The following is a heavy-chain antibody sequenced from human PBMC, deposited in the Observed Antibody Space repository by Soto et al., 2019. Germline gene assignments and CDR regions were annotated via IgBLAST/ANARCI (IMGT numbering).Heavy chain of an antibody. CDR3: ARAPKVSGSSQTRPDF. CDR1: SGSFSGYY. CDR2: ISQSGNT. D-gene: IGHD6-6*01. J-gene: IGHJ4*02. V-gene: IGHV4-34*01. Sequence: SETLSLTCSIYSGSFSGYYWSWIRQPPGKGLEWIGEISQSGNTNYSPSLKSRVSISIATSKKQFSLNLASVSAADTAVYYCARAPKVSGSSQTRPDFWGQGTLVTVSS.